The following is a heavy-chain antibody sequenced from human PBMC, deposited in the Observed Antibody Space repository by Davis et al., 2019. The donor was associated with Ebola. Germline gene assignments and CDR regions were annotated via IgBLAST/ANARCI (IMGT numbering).Heavy chain of an antibody. D-gene: IGHD6-13*01. CDR3: TRREEEAAAGDFDY. Sequence: LGGSLRLSCAASGFTFSGSAIHWVRQPSGKGLEWVGRVRDKPNDYATAYAASVTGRFTISRDDSKNTAYLQMNSLKTEDTAVYYCTRREEEAAAGDFDYWGQGTLVTVSS. CDR2: VRDKPNDYAT. J-gene: IGHJ4*02. CDR1: GFTFSGSA. V-gene: IGHV3-73*01.